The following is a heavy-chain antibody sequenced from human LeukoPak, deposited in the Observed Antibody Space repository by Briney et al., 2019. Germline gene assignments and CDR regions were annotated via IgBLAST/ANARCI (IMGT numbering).Heavy chain of an antibody. D-gene: IGHD1-26*01. V-gene: IGHV4-30-4*01. J-gene: IGHJ4*02. Sequence: PSETLSLTCTVSGGSISSGDYYWSWIRQPPGKGLEWIGYIYYSGSTYYNPSLKSRVTISVDTSKNQFSLKLSSVTAADTAVYYCARGGGRWEPQYCDYWGQETLVTVSS. CDR1: GGSISSGDYY. CDR2: IYYSGST. CDR3: ARGGGRWEPQYCDY.